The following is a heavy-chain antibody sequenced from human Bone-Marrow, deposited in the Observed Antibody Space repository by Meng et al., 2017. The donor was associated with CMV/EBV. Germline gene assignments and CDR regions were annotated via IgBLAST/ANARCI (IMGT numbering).Heavy chain of an antibody. CDR3: ARDGTVVAATDY. V-gene: IGHV4-39*07. CDR2: IYHSGST. Sequence: SETLSLTSTVSGGSISSSSYYWGWIRQPPGKGLEWIGSIYHSGSTYYNPSLKSRVTISVDTSKNQFSLKLSSVTAADTAVYYCARDGTVVAATDYWGQGTLVTVSS. D-gene: IGHD2-15*01. J-gene: IGHJ4*02. CDR1: GGSISSSSYY.